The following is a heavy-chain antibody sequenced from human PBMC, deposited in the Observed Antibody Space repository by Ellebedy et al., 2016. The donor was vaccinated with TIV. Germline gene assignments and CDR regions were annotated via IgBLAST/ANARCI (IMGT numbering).Heavy chain of an antibody. CDR2: ISAYNGNT. Sequence: ASVKVSXKASAYTFTSYGISRVRQAPGQGLEWMGWISAYNGNTNYAQKLQGRVTMTTDTSTSTAYMELRSLRSDDTAVYYCARVDIVVVVAATPMDVWGQGTTVTVSS. CDR1: AYTFTSYG. CDR3: ARVDIVVVVAATPMDV. V-gene: IGHV1-18*04. J-gene: IGHJ6*02. D-gene: IGHD2-15*01.